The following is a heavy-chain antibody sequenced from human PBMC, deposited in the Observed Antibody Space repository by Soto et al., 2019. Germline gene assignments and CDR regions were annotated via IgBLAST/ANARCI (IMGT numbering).Heavy chain of an antibody. CDR2: INNDGSDT. Sequence: EVQLVESGGDLVQPGGSLRLSCAASGFSFSSYWMHWVRQAPGKGLVWVSRINNDGSDTSYADFVKGRFTISRDNARQTLSLQMDSLRAEDTAAYYCVRGPLHIAVVPVGMFFWGQGNLVTVSS. D-gene: IGHD2-2*01. CDR3: VRGPLHIAVVPVGMFF. J-gene: IGHJ4*02. V-gene: IGHV3-74*01. CDR1: GFSFSSYW.